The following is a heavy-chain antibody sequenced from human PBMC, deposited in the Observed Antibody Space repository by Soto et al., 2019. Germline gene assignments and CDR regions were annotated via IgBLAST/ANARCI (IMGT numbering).Heavy chain of an antibody. V-gene: IGHV1-46*01. D-gene: IGHD3-22*01. J-gene: IGHJ1*01. CDR3: ARDRQPYYDDSSGYYYRQFQH. Sequence: ASVKVSCTASGYTFTSYYMHWVRQAPGQGLEWMGIINPSGGSTSYAQKFQGRVTMTRDTSTSTVYMELSSLRSEDTAVYYCARDRQPYYDDSSGYYYRQFQHWGQGTLVTVTS. CDR1: GYTFTSYY. CDR2: INPSGGST.